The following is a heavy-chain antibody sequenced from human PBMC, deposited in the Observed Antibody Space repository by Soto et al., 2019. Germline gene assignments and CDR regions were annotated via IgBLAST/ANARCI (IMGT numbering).Heavy chain of an antibody. CDR1: GFTFSSYA. CDR2: ISGSGGST. Sequence: GGSLRLSCAASGFTFSSYAMSWVRQAPGKGLEWVSAISGSGGSTYYADSVKGRFTISRDNSKNTLYLQMNSLRAEDTAAYYCAKDLYSRRITIFGVVTPNFDYWGQGTLVTVSS. CDR3: AKDLYSRRITIFGVVTPNFDY. D-gene: IGHD3-3*01. J-gene: IGHJ4*02. V-gene: IGHV3-23*01.